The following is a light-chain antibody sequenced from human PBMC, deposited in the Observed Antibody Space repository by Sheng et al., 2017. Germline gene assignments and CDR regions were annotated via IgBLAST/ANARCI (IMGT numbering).Light chain of an antibody. CDR3: QAWDSSTVV. J-gene: IGLJ2*01. CDR1: KLGDKY. V-gene: IGLV3-1*01. CDR2: QDS. Sequence: SYELTQPPSVSVSPGQTASITCSGDKLGDKYACWYQQKPGQSPVLVIYQDSTRPSGIPERFSGSNSGNTATLTISGTQAMDEADYYCQAWDSSTVVFGGGT.